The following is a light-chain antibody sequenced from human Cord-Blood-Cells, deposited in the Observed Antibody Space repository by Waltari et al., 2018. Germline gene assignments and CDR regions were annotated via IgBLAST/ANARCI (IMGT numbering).Light chain of an antibody. CDR3: LQSYSTQNT. CDR1: QSISSD. J-gene: IGKJ5*01. CDR2: AAS. Sequence: DIQMTQSPSSLSASVGERVTITCRASQSISSDLNRDQQKPVKAPKLLIYAASSLQSGVPLRFSGSGAGTDFTRTIISLQPEDCATYYCLQSYSTQNTFGQVTRLEIK. V-gene: IGKV1-39*01.